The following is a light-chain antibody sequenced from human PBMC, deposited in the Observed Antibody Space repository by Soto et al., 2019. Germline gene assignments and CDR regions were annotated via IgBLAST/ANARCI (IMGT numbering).Light chain of an antibody. J-gene: IGKJ2*01. CDR1: QSIGID. CDR3: RQYNDWPYT. Sequence: EIVVTQSTATLSVSPGDRATLSCRASQSIGIDLAWYQQKPGQAPRLLIYGTSTRATGVPARFSGIGSGTEFTLAISSLQSEDFAIYYCRQYNDWPYTFGQGTKLEIK. CDR2: GTS. V-gene: IGKV3-15*01.